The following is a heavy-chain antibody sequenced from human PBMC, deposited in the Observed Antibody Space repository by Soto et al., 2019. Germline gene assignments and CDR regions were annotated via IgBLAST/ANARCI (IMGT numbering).Heavy chain of an antibody. CDR3: ARDNGYSYGYTLDH. CDR1: GGSISSYY. CDR2: IYYSGST. D-gene: IGHD5-18*01. V-gene: IGHV4-59*01. J-gene: IGHJ4*02. Sequence: SETLSLTCTVSGGSISSYYWSWIRQPPGKGLEWIGYIYYSGSTNYNPSLKSRVTISVDTFKNQFSLKLSSVTAADTAVYYCARDNGYSYGYTLDHWGQGTLVTVSS.